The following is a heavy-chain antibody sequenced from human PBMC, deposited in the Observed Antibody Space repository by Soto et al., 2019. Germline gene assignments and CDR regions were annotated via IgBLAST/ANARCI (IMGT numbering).Heavy chain of an antibody. J-gene: IGHJ4*02. CDR1: GLTFSSYA. D-gene: IGHD2-15*01. Sequence: PGGSLRLSCAASGLTFSSYAMSWVRQAPGKGLEWVSAISGSGGSTYYADSVKGRFTISRDNSKNTLYLQMNSLRAEDTAIYYCAKKATIQLGYCSGGSCKIDYWGQGTLVTVSS. CDR2: ISGSGGST. V-gene: IGHV3-23*01. CDR3: AKKATIQLGYCSGGSCKIDY.